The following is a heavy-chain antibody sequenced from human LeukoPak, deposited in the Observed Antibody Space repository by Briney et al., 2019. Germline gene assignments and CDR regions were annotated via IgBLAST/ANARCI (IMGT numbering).Heavy chain of an antibody. J-gene: IGHJ3*02. CDR2: IYYSGST. D-gene: IGHD2-2*01. CDR3: ARDPILGYCSSTSCPTQDAFDI. Sequence: PSETLSLTCTVSGGSISSGDYYWSWIRQPPGKGLEWIGYIYYSGSTYYNPSLKSRVTISVDTSKNQFSLKLSSVTAADTAVYYCARDPILGYCSSTSCPTQDAFDIWGRGTMVTVSS. CDR1: GGSISSGDYY. V-gene: IGHV4-30-4*08.